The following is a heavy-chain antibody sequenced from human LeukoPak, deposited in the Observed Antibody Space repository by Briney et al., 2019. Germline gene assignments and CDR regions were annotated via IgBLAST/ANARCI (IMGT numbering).Heavy chain of an antibody. J-gene: IGHJ5*02. D-gene: IGHD3-22*01. CDR2: IYSGGST. Sequence: GGSLRLSCAASGFTVSSNYMSWVRQAPGKGLEWVSVIYSGGSTYYADSVKGRFTISRDNSKNTPYLQMNSPRAEDTAVYYCARDSPPLGYYDSSGYWFDPWGQGTLVTVSS. CDR1: GFTVSSNY. CDR3: ARDSPPLGYYDSSGYWFDP. V-gene: IGHV3-53*01.